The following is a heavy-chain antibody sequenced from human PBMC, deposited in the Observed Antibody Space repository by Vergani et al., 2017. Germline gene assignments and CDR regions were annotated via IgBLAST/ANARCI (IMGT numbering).Heavy chain of an antibody. CDR1: GFTFSDYY. CDR2: INHSGST. D-gene: IGHD2-15*01. CDR3: ARGPIVPRGYYYGMDV. J-gene: IGHJ6*02. V-gene: IGHV4-34*01. Sequence: QVQLVESGGGLVKPGGSLRLSCAASGFTFSDYYMSWIRQPPGKGLEWIGEINHSGSTNYNPSLKSRVTISVDTSKNQFSLKLSSVTAADTAVYYCARGPIVPRGYYYGMDVWGQGTTVTVSS.